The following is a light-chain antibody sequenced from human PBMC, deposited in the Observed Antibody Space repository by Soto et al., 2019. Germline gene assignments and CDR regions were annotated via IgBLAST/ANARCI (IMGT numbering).Light chain of an antibody. Sequence: DIQMTQSPASLSAYVGDRVTITCRASQSISSYLNWYQQKPGKAPKLLIYAASSLQSGVPSRFIGSRSGTDFTLTISTLQPEDFATYDCQQSYSTPLYTFGQGTKLEIK. V-gene: IGKV1-39*01. J-gene: IGKJ2*01. CDR3: QQSYSTPLYT. CDR2: AAS. CDR1: QSISSY.